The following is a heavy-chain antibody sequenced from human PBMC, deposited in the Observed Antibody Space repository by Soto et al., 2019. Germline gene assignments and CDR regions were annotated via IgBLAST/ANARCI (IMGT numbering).Heavy chain of an antibody. D-gene: IGHD6-19*01. J-gene: IGHJ6*02. CDR2: IYPGDSDT. CDR1: GCTLSRSW. V-gene: IGHV5-51*07. Sequence: SGECCGCTLSRSWSGWLHQIKGKGLEWMGIIYPGDSDTKYSPSFQGQVTISADKSISTAYLQWSSLKASDTAMYYCARQGSGWSDYGMDVWGQGTTVTVSS. CDR3: ARQGSGWSDYGMDV.